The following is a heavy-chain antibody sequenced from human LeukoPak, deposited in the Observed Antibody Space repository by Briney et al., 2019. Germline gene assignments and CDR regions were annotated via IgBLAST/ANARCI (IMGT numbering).Heavy chain of an antibody. CDR2: ISSSSSTI. J-gene: IGHJ4*02. CDR3: ARDTITMVRGVKVIDY. D-gene: IGHD3-10*01. CDR1: GFTFSSYS. V-gene: IGHV3-48*04. Sequence: GGSLRLSCAASGFTFSSYSMNWVRQAPGKGLEWVSYISSSSSTIYYADSVKGRFTISRDNAKNSLYLQMNSLRAEDTAVYYCARDTITMVRGVKVIDYWGQGTLVTVSS.